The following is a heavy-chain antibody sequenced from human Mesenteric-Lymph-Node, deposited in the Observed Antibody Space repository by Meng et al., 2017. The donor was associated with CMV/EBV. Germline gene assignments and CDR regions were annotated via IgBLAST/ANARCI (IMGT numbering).Heavy chain of an antibody. D-gene: IGHD1-26*01. Sequence: VSGGSSSSSNWWSWVRQPPGKGLEWIGEIYHSGSTNYNPSLKSRVTISVDKSKNQFSLKLSSVTAADTAVYYCAQKIVGATWGFDYWGQGTLVTVSS. CDR3: AQKIVGATWGFDY. V-gene: IGHV4-4*02. J-gene: IGHJ4*02. CDR1: GGSSSSSNW. CDR2: IYHSGST.